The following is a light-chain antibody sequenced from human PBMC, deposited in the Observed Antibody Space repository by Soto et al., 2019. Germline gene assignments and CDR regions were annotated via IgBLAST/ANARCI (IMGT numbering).Light chain of an antibody. J-gene: IGKJ2*01. CDR1: QSIRNY. CDR2: AAS. Sequence: DIQMTQSPSSLSASVGDRVTVTCRASQSIRNYLNWYQQKPGKAPKLLIYAASSLKSGVPSRFSGSGSGTDFTLTIISLQPEDFAAYYCQRSYVSPHTFGQGTKLQ. CDR3: QRSYVSPHT. V-gene: IGKV1-39*01.